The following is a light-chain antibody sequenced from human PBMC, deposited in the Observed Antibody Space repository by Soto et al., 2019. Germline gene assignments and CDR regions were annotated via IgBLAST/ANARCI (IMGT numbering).Light chain of an antibody. CDR1: QDISNG. J-gene: IGKJ1*01. V-gene: IGKV1-17*03. Sequence: DIQMTQSPPAMSASVGDGVTITCRASQDISNGLAWFQQKQGQVPKRLIYAASSLQSGVPSRFSAYGSGTEFTLTISNLQPEDFATYYCLQHNNYPRTFGQGTKVEV. CDR2: AAS. CDR3: LQHNNYPRT.